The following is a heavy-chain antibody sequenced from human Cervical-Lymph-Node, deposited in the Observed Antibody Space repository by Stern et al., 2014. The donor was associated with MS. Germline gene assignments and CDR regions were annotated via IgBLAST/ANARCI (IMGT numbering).Heavy chain of an antibody. D-gene: IGHD3-10*01. J-gene: IGHJ6*02. CDR1: GGSISSGSYY. CDR3: ARDQKISGFYGMDV. V-gene: IGHV4-31*03. CDR2: IYYSGTS. Sequence: QVQLQESGPGLVKPSQTLSLTCTVSGGSISSGSYYWSWIRQHPGKGLEWIAYIYYSGTSYYNPSLKSRITISIDTSKNQFSLKLSSVTAADTAMYYCARDQKISGFYGMDVWGQGTTVTVSS.